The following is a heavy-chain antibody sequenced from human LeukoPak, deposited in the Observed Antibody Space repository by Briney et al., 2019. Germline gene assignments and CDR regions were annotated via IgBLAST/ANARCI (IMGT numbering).Heavy chain of an antibody. CDR2: ISWNSGSI. CDR3: AKELRSVLAYCGGDCYYDY. J-gene: IGHJ4*02. CDR1: GFTFDDYA. V-gene: IGHV3-9*01. D-gene: IGHD2-21*02. Sequence: GGSLRLSCAASGFTFDDYAMHWVRQAPGKGLEWVSGISWNSGSIGYADSVKGRFTISRDNSKNTLYLQMNSLRAEDTAVYYCAKELRSVLAYCGGDCYYDYWGQGTLVTVSS.